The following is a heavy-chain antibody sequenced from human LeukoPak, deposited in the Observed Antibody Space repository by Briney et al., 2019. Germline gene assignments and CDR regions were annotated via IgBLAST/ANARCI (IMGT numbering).Heavy chain of an antibody. J-gene: IGHJ5*02. CDR3: MRGAYCSSTNCYFDP. CDR2: MHHTGST. V-gene: IGHV4-39*07. Sequence: KSSETLSLTCTVSGGSVMSAYSYWGWVRRPPGKGLEFIASMHHTGSTDYNPSLKSRVTMSIASSKNLFSLNLRFVTAADTAVYYCMRGAYCSSTNCYFDPWGQGILVTVSS. CDR1: GGSVMSAYSY. D-gene: IGHD2-2*01.